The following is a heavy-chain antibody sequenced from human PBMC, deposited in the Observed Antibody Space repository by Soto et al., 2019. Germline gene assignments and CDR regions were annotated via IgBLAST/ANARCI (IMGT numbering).Heavy chain of an antibody. CDR2: ISTSGSDT. CDR1: GFTFSNYA. Sequence: EVQLLDSGGGLVQPGGSLRLSCAASGFTFSNYAMSWVRQAPGKGLEWVSTISTSGSDTYYADSVKGRFTLSRDNSKNTLYLQMNSLRAEDTAIYYCANLPRYHPPYSCGHGTLVTVSS. J-gene: IGHJ5*01. D-gene: IGHD2-2*01. V-gene: IGHV3-23*01. CDR3: ANLPRYHPPYS.